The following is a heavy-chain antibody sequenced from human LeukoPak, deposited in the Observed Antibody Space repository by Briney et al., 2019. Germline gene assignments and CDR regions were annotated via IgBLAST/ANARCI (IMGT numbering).Heavy chain of an antibody. CDR1: GYTFTGYY. Sequence: GASVKVSCKASGYTFTGYYMHWVRQAPGQGLEWMGWINPNSGGTNYAQKFQGRVTMTRDTSISTAYMELSRLRSDDTAVYYCARGDYDFWSGYRAFDIWGQGTMVTVSS. CDR3: ARGDYDFWSGYRAFDI. D-gene: IGHD3-3*01. V-gene: IGHV1-2*02. CDR2: INPNSGGT. J-gene: IGHJ3*02.